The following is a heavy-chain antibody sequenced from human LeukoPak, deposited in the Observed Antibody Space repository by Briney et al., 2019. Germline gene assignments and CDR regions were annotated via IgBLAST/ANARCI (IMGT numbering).Heavy chain of an antibody. CDR1: GFTFSSYG. CDR2: ISSSSSTI. J-gene: IGHJ4*02. CDR3: ARDRTGLDH. V-gene: IGHV3-48*04. Sequence: GGSLRLSCAASGFTFSSYGMHWVRQAPGKGLEWVSYISSSSSTIYYADSVKGRFTISRDNAKNSLYLQMNSLRAEDTAVYYCARDRTGLDHWGQGTLVTVSS. D-gene: IGHD7-27*01.